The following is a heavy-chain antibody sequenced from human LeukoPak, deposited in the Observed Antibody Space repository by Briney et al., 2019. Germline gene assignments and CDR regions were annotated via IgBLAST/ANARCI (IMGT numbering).Heavy chain of an antibody. CDR1: GFTFDDYA. V-gene: IGHV3-48*02. Sequence: GGSLRLSCAASGFTFDDYAMHWVRQAPGKGLVWVSYISSRSSNKYYADSVKGRFTISRDNAKNSLYLQMDSLRDEDTAVYYCAREGWDLNALDIWGQGIMVTVSS. CDR2: ISSRSSNK. J-gene: IGHJ3*02. CDR3: AREGWDLNALDI. D-gene: IGHD1-26*01.